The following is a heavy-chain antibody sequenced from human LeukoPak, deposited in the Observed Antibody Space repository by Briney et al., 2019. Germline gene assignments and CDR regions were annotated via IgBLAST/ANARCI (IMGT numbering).Heavy chain of an antibody. D-gene: IGHD5-12*01. Sequence: WVRQAPGKGLEWIGSIYYSGSTYYNPSLKSRVTISVDTSKNQFSLKLSSVTAADTAVYYCGGLREYNWFDPWGQGTLVTVSS. V-gene: IGHV4-39*01. CDR2: IYYSGST. J-gene: IGHJ5*02. CDR3: GGLREYNWFDP.